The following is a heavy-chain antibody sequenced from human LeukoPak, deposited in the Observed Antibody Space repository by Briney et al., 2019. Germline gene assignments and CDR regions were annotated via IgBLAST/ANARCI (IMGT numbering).Heavy chain of an antibody. CDR2: INSDGSST. CDR3: ARRIAAAAAPYYFDY. D-gene: IGHD6-13*01. CDR1: GFTFSSYW. J-gene: IGHJ4*02. V-gene: IGHV3-74*01. Sequence: GGSLRLSCAASGFTFSSYWMHWVRQAPGKGLLWVSRINSDGSSTSYADSVKGRFTISRDNARNTLYLQMNSLRAEDTAVYYCARRIAAAAAPYYFDYWGQGTLVTVSS.